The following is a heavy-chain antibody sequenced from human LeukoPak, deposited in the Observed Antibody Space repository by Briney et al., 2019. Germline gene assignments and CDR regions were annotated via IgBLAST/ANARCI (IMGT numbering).Heavy chain of an antibody. J-gene: IGHJ4*02. Sequence: GGSLRLSCAASGFTFSNYGMHWVRQAPGKGLEWVAVIYDDGSKEYFADSVKGRFTISRDNSKNTVVLQMNSLRSEDTAVYYCARDFKSGYADSWGQGTLVTVSS. CDR3: ARDFKSGYADS. CDR1: GFTFSNYG. CDR2: IYDDGSKE. V-gene: IGHV3-33*01. D-gene: IGHD3-3*01.